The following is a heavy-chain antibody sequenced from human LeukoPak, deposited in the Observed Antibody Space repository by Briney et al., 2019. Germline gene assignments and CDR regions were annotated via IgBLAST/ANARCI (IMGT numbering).Heavy chain of an antibody. CDR3: ARGGWQLVRRFDY. J-gene: IGHJ4*02. V-gene: IGHV1-46*01. CDR2: INPGGGST. D-gene: IGHD6-6*01. Sequence: ASVKVSCKASGYTFTSNYMHWVRQAPGQGLEWMGIINPGGGSTNYAQKFQGRVTMTTDTSTSTAYMELRSLRSDDTAVYYCARGGWQLVRRFDYWGQGTLVTVSS. CDR1: GYTFTSNY.